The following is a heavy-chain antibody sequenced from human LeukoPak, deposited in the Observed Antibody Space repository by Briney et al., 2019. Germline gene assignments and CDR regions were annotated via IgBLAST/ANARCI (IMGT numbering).Heavy chain of an antibody. D-gene: IGHD3-16*01. V-gene: IGHV4-59*01. CDR1: GDSMSDYF. Sequence: SETLSLTCTVSGDSMSDYFWTWIRQPPGKGLEWIAHISSSGSAIYNPSLMSRVSMAVDTSKNQFSLKLSSVTAADTAVYYCARETSQKGAHYMDVWGKGTTVTISS. CDR2: ISSSGSA. J-gene: IGHJ6*03. CDR3: ARETSQKGAHYMDV.